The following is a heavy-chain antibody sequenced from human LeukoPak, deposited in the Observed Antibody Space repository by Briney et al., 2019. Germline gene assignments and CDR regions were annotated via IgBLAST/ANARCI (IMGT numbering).Heavy chain of an antibody. D-gene: IGHD4-17*01. V-gene: IGHV3-48*04. CDR2: ISSSSSTI. Sequence: GGSLRLSCAASGFTFSGYSMNWVRQAPGKGLEWVSYISSSSSTIYYADSVKGRFTISRDNAKNSLYLQMNSLRAEDTALYYCARDAANYGDYVYFDYWGQGTLVTVSS. CDR3: ARDAANYGDYVYFDY. J-gene: IGHJ4*02. CDR1: GFTFSGYS.